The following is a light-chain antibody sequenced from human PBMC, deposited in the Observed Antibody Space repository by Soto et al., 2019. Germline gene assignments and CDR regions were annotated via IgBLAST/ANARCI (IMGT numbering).Light chain of an antibody. CDR2: AAS. CDR3: QRSHSAPLT. Sequence: QMTQSPSSLFASVGDRVTITCRASQSISSHLNWYQQKVGQTPRLLIYAASTWQSEVPPRFSGSGSGTEVTLTISVLQREDFATYYCQRSHSAPLTFGGGT. V-gene: IGKV1-39*01. CDR1: QSISSH. J-gene: IGKJ4*01.